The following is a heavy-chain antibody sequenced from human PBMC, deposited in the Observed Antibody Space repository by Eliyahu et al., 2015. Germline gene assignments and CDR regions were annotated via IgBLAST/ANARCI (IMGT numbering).Heavy chain of an antibody. CDR2: IYYSGST. V-gene: IGHV4-39*01. J-gene: IGHJ6*02. D-gene: IGHD2-2*01. Sequence: QLQLQESGPGLVKPSETLSLXCTVXGGSISSSSYYWGWIRQPPGKGLEWIGSIYYSGSTYYNPSLKSRVTISVDTSKNQFSLKLSSVTAADTAVYYCARSIVPAVYGMDVWGQGTTVTVSS. CDR1: GGSISSSSYY. CDR3: ARSIVPAVYGMDV.